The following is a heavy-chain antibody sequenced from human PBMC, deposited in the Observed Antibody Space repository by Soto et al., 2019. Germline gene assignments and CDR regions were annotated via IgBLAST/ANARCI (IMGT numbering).Heavy chain of an antibody. CDR1: GGSISSSSYY. D-gene: IGHD6-13*01. Sequence: PSETLSLTCTVSGGSISSSSYYWGWIRQPPGKGLEWIGTIYYSGDTYYNPSLKSRVTISVDTSKNQFSLKLSSVTAADTAVYYCARDPYSPGIPSFSDYWGQGTLVTVSS. CDR2: IYYSGDT. V-gene: IGHV4-39*02. CDR3: ARDPYSPGIPSFSDY. J-gene: IGHJ4*02.